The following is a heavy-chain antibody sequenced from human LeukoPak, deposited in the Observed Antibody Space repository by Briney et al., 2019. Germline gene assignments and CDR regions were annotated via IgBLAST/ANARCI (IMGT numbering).Heavy chain of an antibody. Sequence: GGSLRLSCAASGFTFSSYDRHWVRQAPVKGLEGVAFIRYDGTNKYYADSGKGRFTISRDNSKNTLYLQMNSLRAEDTAVYYCAKEYDILTGYYAFDIWGQGTMVTVSS. CDR2: IRYDGTNK. D-gene: IGHD3-9*01. CDR1: GFTFSSYD. CDR3: AKEYDILTGYYAFDI. J-gene: IGHJ3*02. V-gene: IGHV3-30*02.